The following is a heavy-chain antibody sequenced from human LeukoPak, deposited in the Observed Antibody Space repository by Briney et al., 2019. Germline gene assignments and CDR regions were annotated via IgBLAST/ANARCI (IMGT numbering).Heavy chain of an antibody. CDR3: ARDYDYVFDY. CDR1: GFTFTSYW. D-gene: IGHD3-16*01. V-gene: IGHV3-7*01. Sequence: GGSLRLSCAASGFTFTSYWMSGVRQAPGKGLEWVANIKQDGSEKYYVDSLKGRFTISRDNAKNSLYLQMNSLRAEDTAVYYCARDYDYVFDYWGQGTLVTVSS. J-gene: IGHJ4*02. CDR2: IKQDGSEK.